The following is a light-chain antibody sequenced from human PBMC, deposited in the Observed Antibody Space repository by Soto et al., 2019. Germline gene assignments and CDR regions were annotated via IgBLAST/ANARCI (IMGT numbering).Light chain of an antibody. V-gene: IGKV3-20*01. CDR2: GAS. CDR1: QGVSSSY. J-gene: IGKJ4*01. Sequence: EIVLTQSPGTLSLSPGERATLSCRASQGVSSSYLAWYQHKPGLPPRLLIYGASSRATGIPDRFSGSGSGRDFTLTISRLELEEFAVDYCQQYGSSPAVTFVGGTKVEIK. CDR3: QQYGSSPAVT.